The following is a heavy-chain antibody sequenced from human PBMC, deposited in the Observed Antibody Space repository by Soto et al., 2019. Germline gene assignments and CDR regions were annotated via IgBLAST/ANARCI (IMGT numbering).Heavy chain of an antibody. CDR2: INGYNGNT. CDR1: GYTFTTYG. Sequence: ASVKVSCTASGYTFTTYGLTWVRQAPGQGLEWMGWINGYNGNTKYAQKFQGRVTMTTDTSTSTAYMELRSLRSDDTAVYYCAREGYCTDTTCSAFYYYYGVDVWGQGTTVTVSS. J-gene: IGHJ6*02. CDR3: AREGYCTDTTCSAFYYYYGVDV. V-gene: IGHV1-18*01. D-gene: IGHD2-2*01.